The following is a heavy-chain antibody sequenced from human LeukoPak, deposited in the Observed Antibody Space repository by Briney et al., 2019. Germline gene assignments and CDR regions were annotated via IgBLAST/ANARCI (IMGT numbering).Heavy chain of an antibody. J-gene: IGHJ3*02. Sequence: GESLKISCKGSGYSFTSYWIGWVRQMPGKGLEWMGIIYPGDSDTRYSPSFQGQVTISADKSISTAYLQWSSLKASDTAMYHCARHVEEDVVAFDIWGQGTMVTVSS. CDR3: ARHVEEDVVAFDI. D-gene: IGHD3-16*01. V-gene: IGHV5-51*01. CDR1: GYSFTSYW. CDR2: IYPGDSDT.